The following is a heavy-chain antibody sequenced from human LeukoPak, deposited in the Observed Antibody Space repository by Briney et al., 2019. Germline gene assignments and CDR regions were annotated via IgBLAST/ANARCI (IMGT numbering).Heavy chain of an antibody. CDR1: GGSISSYY. CDR2: IYYSGST. CDR3: ASLDVDTAMVVDY. V-gene: IGHV4-59*08. J-gene: IGHJ4*02. Sequence: SETLSLTCTVSGGSISSYYWSWIRQPPGKGLEWIGYIYYSGSTNYNPSLKSRVTISVDTSKNQLSLKLSSVTAADTAVYYCASLDVDTAMVVDYWGQGTLVTVSS. D-gene: IGHD5-18*01.